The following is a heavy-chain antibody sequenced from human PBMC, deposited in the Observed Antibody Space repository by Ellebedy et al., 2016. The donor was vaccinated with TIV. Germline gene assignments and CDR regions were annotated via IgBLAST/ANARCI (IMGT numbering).Heavy chain of an antibody. CDR3: AGGAGWLIEH. Sequence: GESLKISXVASIGIKYMNWVRQPPGKGLEWVANIDQDGSEKNYVDSVKGRFIISRDNAKKSLYLQMSSLRPEDTAVYYCAGGAGWLIEHWGLGTLVTVSS. J-gene: IGHJ1*01. D-gene: IGHD6-19*01. CDR2: IDQDGSEK. CDR1: IGIKY. V-gene: IGHV3-7*03.